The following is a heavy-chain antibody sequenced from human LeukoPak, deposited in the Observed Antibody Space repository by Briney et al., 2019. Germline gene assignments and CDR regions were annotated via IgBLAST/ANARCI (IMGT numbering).Heavy chain of an antibody. CDR1: GYTFTSYG. D-gene: IGHD1-26*01. CDR2: ISAYNGNT. V-gene: IGHV1-18*01. J-gene: IGHJ4*02. CDR3: ARDPAGARELGDYFDY. Sequence: ASVKVSCKASGYTFTSYGISWVRQAPGQGLEWMGWISAYNGNTNYAQKLQGRVTMTTDTSTSTAYMELRSLRSDDTAVYYCARDPAGARELGDYFDYGGRGPLVTVSS.